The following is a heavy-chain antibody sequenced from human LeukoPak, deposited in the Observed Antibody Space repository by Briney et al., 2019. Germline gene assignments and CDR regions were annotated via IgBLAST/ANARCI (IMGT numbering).Heavy chain of an antibody. CDR3: ARLGYYDSSGYYDWYFDL. CDR2: IYYSGST. CDR1: GGSISSYY. J-gene: IGHJ2*01. Sequence: SETLSLTCTVSGGSISSYYWSWIRQPPGKGLEWIGYIYYSGSTNYNPSLKSRVTISVDTSKNQSSLKLSSVTAADTAVYYCARLGYYDSSGYYDWYFDLWGRGTLVTVSS. D-gene: IGHD3-22*01. V-gene: IGHV4-59*08.